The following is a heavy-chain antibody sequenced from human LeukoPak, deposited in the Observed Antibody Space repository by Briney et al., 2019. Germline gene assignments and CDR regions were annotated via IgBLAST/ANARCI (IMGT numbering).Heavy chain of an antibody. J-gene: IGHJ2*01. Sequence: GGALRLSCAASGFSLSNAWMTWVRQARGKGLEWVGRIKSKIDGETTDYTEPVKGRFTISRDVSKNTLYLQMNSLKSEDTAVYYCTTYKVTTAFDLWGRGTLVTVSS. CDR2: IKSKIDGETT. V-gene: IGHV3-15*01. D-gene: IGHD4-17*01. CDR1: GFSLSNAW. CDR3: TTYKVTTAFDL.